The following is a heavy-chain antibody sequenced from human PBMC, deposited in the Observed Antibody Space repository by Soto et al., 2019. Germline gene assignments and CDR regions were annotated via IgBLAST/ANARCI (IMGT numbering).Heavy chain of an antibody. CDR2: IDPQIGGT. CDR3: ARAKHYFDFSRNYLDYADS. D-gene: IGHD3-3*01. J-gene: IGHJ4*02. Sequence: QVQLVQSGAEVKKPGASVKVSCKASGYTFSGHYIHWMRQAPGQGLERLGWIDPQIGGTNYAEKFRGRITLTSDTSVTTAYLEVSSLRSDDTAVYYCARAKHYFDFSRNYLDYADSWGQGTLVTVSS. V-gene: IGHV1-2*02. CDR1: GYTFSGHY.